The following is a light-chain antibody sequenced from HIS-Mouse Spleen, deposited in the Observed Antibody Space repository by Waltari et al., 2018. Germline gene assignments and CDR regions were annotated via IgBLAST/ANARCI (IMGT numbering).Light chain of an antibody. Sequence: QSALTQPASVSGSPGQSTTISCTGTSSDVGGYNYVSWYQQHPGKAPKLMIYEVSNRPSGVSNRFSGSKSGNTASLTISGLQAEDEADYYCSSYTSSSTFFGTGTKVTVL. CDR1: SSDVGGYNY. J-gene: IGLJ1*01. V-gene: IGLV2-14*01. CDR3: SSYTSSSTF. CDR2: EVS.